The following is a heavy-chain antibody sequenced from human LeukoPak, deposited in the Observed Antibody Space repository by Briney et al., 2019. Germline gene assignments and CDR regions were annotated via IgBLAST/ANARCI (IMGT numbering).Heavy chain of an antibody. CDR3: ARAGYSSGYDILTGYYGGLNFDY. V-gene: IGHV3-21*01. CDR2: ISSSSSYI. Sequence: GGSLRLSCAASGFTFSSYSMNWVRQAPGKGLEWVSSISSSSSYIYYADSVKSRFTISRDNAKNSLYLQMNSLRAEDTAVYYCARAGYSSGYDILTGYYGGLNFDYWGQGTLVTVSS. D-gene: IGHD3-9*01. J-gene: IGHJ4*02. CDR1: GFTFSSYS.